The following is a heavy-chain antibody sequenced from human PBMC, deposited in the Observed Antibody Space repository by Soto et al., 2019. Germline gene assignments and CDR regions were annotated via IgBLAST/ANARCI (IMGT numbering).Heavy chain of an antibody. CDR3: ARDGTYNWV. CDR2: IYSGGAT. D-gene: IGHD1-1*01. V-gene: IGHV3-66*01. CDR1: GFTVSKNY. Sequence: EVQLVESGGGLVQPGGSLRLSWAASGFTVSKNYRRWVRQAPGKGLEWVSLIYSGGATYYADSVKGRFTISRDNSKNTLYLQMNSLRAEDTAVYYCARDGTYNWVGGQGILVTVSS. J-gene: IGHJ4*02.